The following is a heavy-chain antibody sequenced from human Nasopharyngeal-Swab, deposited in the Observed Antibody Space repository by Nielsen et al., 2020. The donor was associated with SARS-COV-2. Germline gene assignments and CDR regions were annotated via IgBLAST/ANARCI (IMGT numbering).Heavy chain of an antibody. J-gene: IGHJ4*02. CDR3: TRDYKTYCGGDCYADY. CDR2: ISSSSSFI. V-gene: IGHV3-21*06. CDR1: GFTFSTYS. D-gene: IGHD2-21*02. Sequence: GESLKISCAASGFTFSTYSMNWVRQAPGKGLEWVSSISSSSSFIYYADSVKSRFAISRDNVKNSLYLQMNSLRAEDTAVYYCTRDYKTYCGGDCYADYWGRETLVTVSS.